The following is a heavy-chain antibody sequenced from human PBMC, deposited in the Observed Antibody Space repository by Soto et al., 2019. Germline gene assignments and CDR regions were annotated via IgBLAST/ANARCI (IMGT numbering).Heavy chain of an antibody. J-gene: IGHJ6*02. CDR2: IYPGDSDT. V-gene: IGHV5-51*01. CDR1: GYSFTSYW. Sequence: GESLKISCKGSGYSFTSYWIGWVRQMPGKDLEWMGIIYPGDSDTRYSPSFQGQVTISADKSISTAYLQWSSLKASDTAMYYCARTRGYCISTSCYYYYGMDVWGQGTTVTVSS. D-gene: IGHD2-2*01. CDR3: ARTRGYCISTSCYYYYGMDV.